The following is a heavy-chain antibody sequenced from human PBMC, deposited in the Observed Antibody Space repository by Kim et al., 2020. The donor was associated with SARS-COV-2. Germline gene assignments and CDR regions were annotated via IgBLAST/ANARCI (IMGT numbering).Heavy chain of an antibody. CDR1: GDSVSSNSAA. CDR3: ARSGGRPGAPNGWWELLPDEYFQH. V-gene: IGHV6-1*01. Sequence: SQTLSLTCAISGDSVSSNSAAWNWIRQSPSRGLEWLGRTYYRSKWYNDYAVSVKSRITINPDTSKNQFSLQLNSVTPEDTAVYYCARSGGRPGAPNGWWELLPDEYFQHWGQGTLVTVSS. J-gene: IGHJ1*01. CDR2: TYYRSKWYN. D-gene: IGHD1-26*01.